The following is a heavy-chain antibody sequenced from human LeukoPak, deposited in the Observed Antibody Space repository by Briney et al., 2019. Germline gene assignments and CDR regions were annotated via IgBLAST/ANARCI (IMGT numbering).Heavy chain of an antibody. Sequence: GGSLRLSCAASGFTFSTFAMIWVRQPPGKGLEWVSSIFPSGGEIHYADSVRGRFTISRDNSKNTLYLQMNGLRAEDTAVYYCAKRIQSAMATGYWGQGTLVTVSS. J-gene: IGHJ4*02. CDR2: IFPSGGEI. CDR1: GFTFSTFA. CDR3: AKRIQSAMATGY. D-gene: IGHD5-18*01. V-gene: IGHV3-23*01.